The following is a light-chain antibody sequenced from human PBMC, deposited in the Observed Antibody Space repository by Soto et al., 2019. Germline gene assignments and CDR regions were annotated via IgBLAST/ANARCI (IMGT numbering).Light chain of an antibody. J-gene: IGKJ3*01. CDR1: QSISNW. CDR3: KQYNSDLFT. Sequence: DIHMTQSPSTLSASVGDRVTITCRASQSISNWLAWYQQKPGRAPKLLIYDASRLESGVPSRFSGSGSGTEFTLTISSLQPDDFATYYCKQYNSDLFTFGPGSKVDIK. V-gene: IGKV1-5*01. CDR2: DAS.